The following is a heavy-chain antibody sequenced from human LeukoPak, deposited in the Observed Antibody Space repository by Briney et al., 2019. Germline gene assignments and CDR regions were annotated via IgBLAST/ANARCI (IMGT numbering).Heavy chain of an antibody. CDR3: ARVASGYYDSSGPYWYFDL. V-gene: IGHV1-69*13. Sequence: SVKVSCKASGGTFSSYAISWVRQAPGQGLEWMGGIIPIFGTANYAQKFQGRVTITADESTSTAYMELSSLRSEDTAVYYCARVASGYYDSSGPYWYFDLWGRGTLVTVSS. CDR1: GGTFSSYA. J-gene: IGHJ2*01. CDR2: IIPIFGTA. D-gene: IGHD3-22*01.